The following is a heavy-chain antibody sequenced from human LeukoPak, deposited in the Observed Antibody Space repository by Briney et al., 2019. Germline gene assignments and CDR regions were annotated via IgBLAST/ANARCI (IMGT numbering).Heavy chain of an antibody. CDR3: VTYYYGSSAPKRNY. CDR2: ISHSGST. D-gene: IGHD3-22*01. J-gene: IGHJ4*02. Sequence: SETLSLTCAVYGGSFSDYFWSWIRKPPGKGLEWIGEISHSGSTTYNPSLRSRVTISGDTSKKQFSLKLSSVTAADTAVYYCVTYYYGSSAPKRNYWGQGILVTVSS. V-gene: IGHV4-34*01. CDR1: GGSFSDYF.